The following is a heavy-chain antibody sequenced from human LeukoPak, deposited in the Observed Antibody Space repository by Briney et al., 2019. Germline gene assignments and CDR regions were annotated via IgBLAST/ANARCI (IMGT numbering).Heavy chain of an antibody. CDR3: AKDRRGAAAPNWFDP. CDR1: GFNFSSYA. Sequence: GGSLRLSCAASGFNFSSYAMSWVRQAPGKGLEWVSAISGSGGSTYYADSVKGRFTISRDNSKNTLYLQMNSLRAEDTAVYYCAKDRRGAAAPNWFDPWGQGTLVTVSS. CDR2: ISGSGGST. D-gene: IGHD6-13*01. V-gene: IGHV3-23*01. J-gene: IGHJ5*02.